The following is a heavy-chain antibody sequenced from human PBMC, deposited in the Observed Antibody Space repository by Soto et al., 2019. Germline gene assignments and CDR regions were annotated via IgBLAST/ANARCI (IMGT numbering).Heavy chain of an antibody. Sequence: SETLSLTCAVSGGSISSSIYFWGWIRQPPGEGLEWIGSMYYSGTTSYNPSLKTRVSISIDTAKNQFSLRLSSVTAADTAVYYCARHGRGDDVVKYYYYGMDVWGQGTTVTVSS. V-gene: IGHV4-39*01. J-gene: IGHJ6*02. D-gene: IGHD2-15*01. CDR1: GGSISSSIYF. CDR2: MYYSGTT. CDR3: ARHGRGDDVVKYYYYGMDV.